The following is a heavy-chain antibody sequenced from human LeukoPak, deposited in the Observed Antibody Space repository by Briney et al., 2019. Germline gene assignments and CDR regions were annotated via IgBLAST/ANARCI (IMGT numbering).Heavy chain of an antibody. D-gene: IGHD5/OR15-5a*01. CDR1: GFTFTDYW. Sequence: GGSLRLSCAASGFTFTDYWMTWVRQAPGKGLEFVANINQDESVKNYVDSVKGRFTISRDNAENSLHLQMNSLRVEDTAVYYCARDPGSSAFDYWGQGTLVTVSS. CDR3: ARDPGSSAFDY. V-gene: IGHV3-7*01. J-gene: IGHJ4*02. CDR2: INQDESVK.